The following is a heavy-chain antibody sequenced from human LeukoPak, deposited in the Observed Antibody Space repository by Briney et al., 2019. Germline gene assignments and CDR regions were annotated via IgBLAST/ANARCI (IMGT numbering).Heavy chain of an antibody. CDR2: IDPNRGGA. CDR3: ARDLSSTSNWETDY. J-gene: IGHJ4*02. CDR1: GYTFTGYF. V-gene: IGHV1-2*06. Sequence: ASVNVSCKGAGYTFTGYFMHLVRQAPGQGLEWMGRIDPNRGGANYAQKVQGRATMTREKSISTAYMELSGLRSDETAVYYCARDLSSTSNWETDYWGPGTLVTVSP. D-gene: IGHD7-27*01.